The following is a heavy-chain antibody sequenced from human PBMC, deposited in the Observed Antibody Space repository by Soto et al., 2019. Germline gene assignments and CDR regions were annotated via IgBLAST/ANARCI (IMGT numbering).Heavy chain of an antibody. V-gene: IGHV3-11*01. CDR2: ITSSGRNA. CDR1: GFSFNDYY. D-gene: IGHD1-20*01. J-gene: IGHJ5*02. Sequence: GGSLRLSCAASGFSFNDYYMTWMRQTPEKGLAWISTITSSGRNAYYAASVKGRVTISRDNAHNSLYLQMSGLRAEDTALYYCARDMYNNYVNYFELWEQGTLGTASS. CDR3: ARDMYNNYVNYFEL.